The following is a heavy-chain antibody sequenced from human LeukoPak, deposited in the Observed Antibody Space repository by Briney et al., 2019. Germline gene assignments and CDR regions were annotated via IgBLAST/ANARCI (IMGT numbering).Heavy chain of an antibody. CDR3: ARFRGSYYAYDY. J-gene: IGHJ4*02. CDR1: GYTLTSYA. Sequence: ASVKVSCKASGYTLTSYAMHWVRQAPGQRLEWMGWINAGNGNTKYSQKFQGRVTITRDTSASTAYMELSSLRSEDTAVYYCARFRGSYYAYDYWGQGTLVTVSS. CDR2: INAGNGNT. D-gene: IGHD1-26*01. V-gene: IGHV1-3*01.